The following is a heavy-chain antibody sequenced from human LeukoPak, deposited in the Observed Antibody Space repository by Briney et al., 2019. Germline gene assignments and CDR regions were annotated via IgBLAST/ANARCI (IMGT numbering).Heavy chain of an antibody. J-gene: IGHJ4*02. Sequence: GGSLRLSCAASGFTFSDYYMSWIRQAPGKGLEWVSYISSSGSTIYYADSVKGRFTISRDNAKNSLYLQMNSLRAEDTAVYYCASLTVTMVRGVTNDYWGQGTLVTVSS. CDR3: ASLTVTMVRGVTNDY. CDR2: ISSSGSTI. CDR1: GFTFSDYY. D-gene: IGHD3-10*01. V-gene: IGHV3-11*04.